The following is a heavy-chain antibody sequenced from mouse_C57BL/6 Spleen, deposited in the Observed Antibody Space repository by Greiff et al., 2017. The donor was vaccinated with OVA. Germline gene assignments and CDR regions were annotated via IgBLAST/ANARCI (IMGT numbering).Heavy chain of an antibody. V-gene: IGHV5-4*01. D-gene: IGHD1-1*01. CDR1: GFTFRSYA. J-gene: IGHJ2*01. Sequence: DVKLVESGGGLVKPGGSLKLSCAASGFTFRSYAMSWVRQTPEKRLEWVATISDGGSYTYYPDNVKGRFTISRDNAKNNLYLQMSHLKSEDTAMYYCARDIDYGSSFDYWGQGTTLTVSA. CDR2: ISDGGSYT. CDR3: ARDIDYGSSFDY.